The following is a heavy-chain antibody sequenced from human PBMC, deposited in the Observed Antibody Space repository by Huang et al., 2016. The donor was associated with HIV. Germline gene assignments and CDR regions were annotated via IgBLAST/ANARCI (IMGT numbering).Heavy chain of an antibody. CDR3: VKGDIVGTANFFDY. D-gene: IGHD1-26*01. J-gene: IGHJ4*02. CDR2: ISWSSANI. Sequence: EVQLVESGGNLIQTGGSLRLACAAFGFRFDNSAMYWVRQAPGKGLEWVSSISWSSANIAYGDSVKGRFTSSRDNARNSLYLQMNSLRPDDTALYYCVKGDIVGTANFFDYWGQGTQVSVSS. V-gene: IGHV3-9*01. CDR1: GFRFDNSA.